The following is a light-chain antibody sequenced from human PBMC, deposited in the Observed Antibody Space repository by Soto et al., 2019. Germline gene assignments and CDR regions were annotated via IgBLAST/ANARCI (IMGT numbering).Light chain of an antibody. CDR3: SSYTSSSTLGV. V-gene: IGLV2-14*01. CDR1: SSDVGGYKY. Sequence: QSALTQPASVSGSPGQSITISCTGTSSDVGGYKYVSWYQQHPGKAPKLMIYEVSNRPSGVSNRFSGSKSGNTASLTISGPQAEDEADYYCSSYTSSSTLGVFGGGTKLTVL. CDR2: EVS. J-gene: IGLJ2*01.